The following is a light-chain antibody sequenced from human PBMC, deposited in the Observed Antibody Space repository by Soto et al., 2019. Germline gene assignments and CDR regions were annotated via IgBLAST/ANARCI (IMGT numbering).Light chain of an antibody. CDR1: SSDVGSYKY. J-gene: IGLJ2*01. CDR2: EVS. Sequence: QSALTQPASVSGSPGQSITISCTGTSSDVGSYKYVSWYQQHPGKAPKLMIYEVSNRPSGVSNRFSGSKSANTASLTISGLQPEDAADYYCCSYAGSDTMIFGGGTKLTVL. CDR3: CSYAGSDTMI. V-gene: IGLV2-23*02.